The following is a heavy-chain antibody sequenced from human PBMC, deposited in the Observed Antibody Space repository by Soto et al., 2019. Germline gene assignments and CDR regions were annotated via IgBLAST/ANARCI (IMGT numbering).Heavy chain of an antibody. D-gene: IGHD6-13*01. J-gene: IGHJ4*02. Sequence: QVQLVESGGGVVQPGRSLRLSCAASGFTFSSYAMHWVRQAPGKGLEWVAVISYDGSNKYYADSVKGRFTISRDNSKNTLYLQMNSLRAEDTAVYYCASPVGEQQLGYYFDYWGQGTLVTVSS. CDR3: ASPVGEQQLGYYFDY. CDR1: GFTFSSYA. V-gene: IGHV3-30-3*01. CDR2: ISYDGSNK.